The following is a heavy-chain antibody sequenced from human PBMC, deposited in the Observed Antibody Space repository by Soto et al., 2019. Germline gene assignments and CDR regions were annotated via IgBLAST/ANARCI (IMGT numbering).Heavy chain of an antibody. CDR2: IYSSGSP. Sequence: EALSVTTADPGYSSSTEYNRTWIRQPPGKGLEWIGSIYSSGSPCSNLSLKSRVTRSSDASKSLISLKLSSVAAADTALYYCARDWGTGFYRLDSWVRVTLVTVAS. CDR1: GYSSSTEYN. V-gene: IGHV4-38-2*02. J-gene: IGHJ4*02. D-gene: IGHD6-19*01. CDR3: ARDWGTGFYRLDS.